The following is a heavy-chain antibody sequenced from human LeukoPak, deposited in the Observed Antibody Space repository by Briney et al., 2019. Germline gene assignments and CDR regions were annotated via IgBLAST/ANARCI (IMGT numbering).Heavy chain of an antibody. CDR2: IIPIFGTA. CDR1: GYTFTSYY. Sequence: ASVKVSCKASGYTFTSYYMHWVRQAPGQGLEWMGGIIPIFGTANYAQKFQGRVTITADESTSTAYMELSSLRSEDTAVYYCARVVGFYCSWGQGTLVTVSS. CDR3: ARVVGFYCS. J-gene: IGHJ4*02. V-gene: IGHV1-69*13. D-gene: IGHD2-21*01.